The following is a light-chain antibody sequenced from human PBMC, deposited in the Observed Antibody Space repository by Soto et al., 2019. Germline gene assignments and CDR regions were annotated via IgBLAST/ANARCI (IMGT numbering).Light chain of an antibody. J-gene: IGLJ2*01. CDR3: AAWDDSLNGVV. CDR1: GSNTGSNT. CDR2: SNN. Sequence: QSVLTQPPSASGTPGQRVTISCSGSGSNTGSNTVNWYQQLPGTAPKLLIYSNNQRPSGVPDRFSGSKSGTSASLAISGLQSEDEEADYYCAAWDDSLNGVVFGGGTKVTVL. V-gene: IGLV1-44*01.